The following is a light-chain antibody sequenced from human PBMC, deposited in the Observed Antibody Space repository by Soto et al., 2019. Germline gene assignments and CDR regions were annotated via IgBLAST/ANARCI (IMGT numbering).Light chain of an antibody. CDR1: QSISSW. J-gene: IGKJ1*01. CDR3: QKYNSYPWK. Sequence: DIQMTQSPSTLSASVGDRVTITCRASQSISSWLAWYQQKPGKAPKLLIYRASSLESGVPSRFIGSGSGTEFTLTISSLQPDDFATYYCQKYNSYPWKFGQGTKVDIK. CDR2: RAS. V-gene: IGKV1-5*03.